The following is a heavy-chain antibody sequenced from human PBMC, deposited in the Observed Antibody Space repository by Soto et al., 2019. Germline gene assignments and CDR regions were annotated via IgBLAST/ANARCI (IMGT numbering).Heavy chain of an antibody. CDR1: GFTFSSYS. CDR2: ISSSSSYI. D-gene: IGHD6-13*01. J-gene: IGHJ4*02. V-gene: IGHV3-21*01. CDR3: ARGTLAAAVDY. Sequence: GSLRLSCAASGFTFSSYSMNWVRQAPGKGLEWVSSISSSSSYIYYADSVKGRFTISRDNAKNSLYLQMNSLRAEDTAVYYCARGTLAAAVDYWGQGTLVTVSS.